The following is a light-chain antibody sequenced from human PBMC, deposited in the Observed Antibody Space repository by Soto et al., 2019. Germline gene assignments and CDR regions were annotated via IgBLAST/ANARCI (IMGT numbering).Light chain of an antibody. CDR1: QSFSSSY. CDR2: DAS. V-gene: IGKV3-20*02. J-gene: IGKJ1*01. Sequence: IVLTQSPGTLSLSPGERATLTCRASQSFSSSYLAWYQQKPGQAPRLLIYDASTLQSGVPSRFSGSGSGTDFTLTISRLHPDDFATYYCQQYNTYPWTFGQGTKVDIK. CDR3: QQYNTYPWT.